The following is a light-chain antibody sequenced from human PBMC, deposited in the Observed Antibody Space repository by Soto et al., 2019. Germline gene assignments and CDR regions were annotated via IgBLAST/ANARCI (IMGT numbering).Light chain of an antibody. V-gene: IGKV1-13*02. J-gene: IGKJ5*01. CDR1: QDIRGA. CDR3: QQFNSYPIT. Sequence: AIQLTQSPSSLSASVGDRVTITCRASQDIRGALAWYQQQPGKAPKMLIYDVSTLESGVPSRFSGSSSGTDFTLTISSLQPEDFATYYCQQFNSYPITFGQGTRLEIK. CDR2: DVS.